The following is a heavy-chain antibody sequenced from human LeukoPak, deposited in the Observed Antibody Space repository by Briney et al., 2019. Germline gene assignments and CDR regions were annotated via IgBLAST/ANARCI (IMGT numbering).Heavy chain of an antibody. CDR3: ARDMRYSPDY. CDR2: ISTDGSST. CDR1: GFTFSSYW. Sequence: GGSLRLSCAASGFTFSSYWMHWVRQAPGKGLVWVSRISTDGSSTSYADSVKGRFTISRDNARNTLYLQMNSLSAEDTAVYYCARDMRYSPDYWGQGTLVSVSS. J-gene: IGHJ4*02. D-gene: IGHD6-13*01. V-gene: IGHV3-74*01.